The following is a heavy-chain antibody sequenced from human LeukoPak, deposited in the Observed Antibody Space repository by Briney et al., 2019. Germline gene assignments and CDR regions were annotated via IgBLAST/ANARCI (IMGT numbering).Heavy chain of an antibody. CDR1: GYSLSSGYY. Sequence: SETLSLTCTVSGYSLSSGYYWGWIRPPPGKGLEWIGSIYHSGSTYYNPSLKSRVTISVDTSKNQFSLKLSSVTAADTAVYYCARATYSGSFDYWGQGTLVTVSS. D-gene: IGHD1-26*01. J-gene: IGHJ4*02. CDR3: ARATYSGSFDY. V-gene: IGHV4-38-2*02. CDR2: IYHSGST.